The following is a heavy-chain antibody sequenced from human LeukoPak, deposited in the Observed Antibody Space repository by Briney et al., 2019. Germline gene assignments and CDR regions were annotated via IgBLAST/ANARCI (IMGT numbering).Heavy chain of an antibody. Sequence: SETLSLTCAVSGGSISSSSYYWGWIRQPPGKGLEWIGSIYYSGSTYYNPSLKSRVTISVDTSKNQFSLKLSSVTAADTAVYYCARGNYDYVWGSRTGNWFDPWGQGTLVTVSS. CDR2: IYYSGST. V-gene: IGHV4-39*07. CDR1: GGSISSSSYY. J-gene: IGHJ5*02. CDR3: ARGNYDYVWGSRTGNWFDP. D-gene: IGHD3-16*01.